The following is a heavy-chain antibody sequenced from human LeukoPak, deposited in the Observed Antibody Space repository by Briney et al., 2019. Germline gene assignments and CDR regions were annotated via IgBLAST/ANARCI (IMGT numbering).Heavy chain of an antibody. V-gene: IGHV3-23*01. D-gene: IGHD3-22*01. CDR3: AKAREVLAYYYDGSGYYLDY. Sequence: PGGSLRLSRAASGFTFSSYAMSWVRQAPGKGLEWVSAVSGTGGRTYYADSVKGRFTISRDNSKNTLYLQMNSLRAEDTAIYYCAKAREVLAYYYDGSGYYLDYWGQGTLVAVSS. CDR2: VSGTGGRT. CDR1: GFTFSSYA. J-gene: IGHJ4*02.